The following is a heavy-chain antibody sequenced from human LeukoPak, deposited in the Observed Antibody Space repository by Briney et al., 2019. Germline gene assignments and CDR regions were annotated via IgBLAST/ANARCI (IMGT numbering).Heavy chain of an antibody. V-gene: IGHV3-53*01. D-gene: IGHD1-7*01. CDR3: ARVDSLNYRPKGADY. CDR1: GLTVTSNY. J-gene: IGHJ4*02. Sequence: GGSLRLSCAASGLTVTSNYMSWVRQAPGKGLEWVSIIYPGGTTYYEDSVKGRFSISRDHSNNILYLQMNSLRAEDTAVYYCARVDSLNYRPKGADYWGQGTLVTVSS. CDR2: IYPGGTT.